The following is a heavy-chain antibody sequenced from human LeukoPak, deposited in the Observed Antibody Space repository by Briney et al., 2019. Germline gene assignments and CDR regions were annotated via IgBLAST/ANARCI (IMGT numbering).Heavy chain of an antibody. CDR2: FYTSGST. CDR1: GGSISSYY. J-gene: IGHJ3*02. Sequence: SETLSLTCTVPGGSISSYYWSWIRQPAGKGLEWIGRFYTSGSTNYNPSLKSRVTMSVDTSKNQFSLNLNSVTAADTAVYYCARDLPIAARPNAFDIWGQGTVVTVSS. CDR3: ARDLPIAARPNAFDI. V-gene: IGHV4-4*07. D-gene: IGHD6-6*01.